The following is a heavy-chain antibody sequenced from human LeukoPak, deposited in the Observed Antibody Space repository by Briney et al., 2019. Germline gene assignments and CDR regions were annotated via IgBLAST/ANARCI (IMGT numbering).Heavy chain of an antibody. V-gene: IGHV4-34*01. CDR3: ARESPRRFDP. CDR2: INHSGST. CDR1: GGSFSGYY. Sequence: SETLSLTCAVYGGSFSGYYWSWIRQPPGKGLEWIGEINHSGSTNYNPSLKSRVTISVDTSKNQFSLKLSSVTAADTAVYYCARESPRRFDPWGQGTLVTVSS. J-gene: IGHJ5*02.